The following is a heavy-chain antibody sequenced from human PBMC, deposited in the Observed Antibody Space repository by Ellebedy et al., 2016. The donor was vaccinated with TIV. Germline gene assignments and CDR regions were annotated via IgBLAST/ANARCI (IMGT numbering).Heavy chain of an antibody. CDR1: GFTFRDYA. Sequence: GGSLRLSXAVSGFTFRDYAMMWVRQAPGKGLEWVSGISGSGGIRYYGDSVKDRFTISRDNANNTLFLQMNSLRADDTAMYFCARDPGYWVTVTTRVDYWGQGTLVTVSS. V-gene: IGHV3-23*01. CDR2: ISGSGGIR. D-gene: IGHD4-17*01. J-gene: IGHJ4*02. CDR3: ARDPGYWVTVTTRVDY.